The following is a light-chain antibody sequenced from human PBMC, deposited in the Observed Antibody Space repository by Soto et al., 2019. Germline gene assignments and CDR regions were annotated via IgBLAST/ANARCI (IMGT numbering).Light chain of an antibody. V-gene: IGKV3-11*01. CDR3: QERSYRPLFT. CDR2: DAS. J-gene: IGKJ2*01. CDR1: QSVSTY. Sequence: EIVLTQSPATLSLSPGERATLSCSASQSVSTYLPWYQQKLGPAPRLLIYDASSRATGTPARFSGCGSGTDFALTISSLEPEDFAVYYCQERSYRPLFTFGQGTKLEIK.